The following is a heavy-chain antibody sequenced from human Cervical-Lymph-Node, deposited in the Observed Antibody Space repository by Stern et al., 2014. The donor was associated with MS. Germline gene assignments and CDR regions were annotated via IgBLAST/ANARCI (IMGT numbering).Heavy chain of an antibody. J-gene: IGHJ4*02. D-gene: IGHD6-6*01. Sequence: QLVQSGPEMKKPGSSVKVSCKASGGTFSSYAISWVRQAPGQGLEWMGGIIPIFGTANYAQKFQGRVTITADESTSTAYMELSSLRSEDTAVYYCASLYSSSSQNFDYWGQGTLVTVSS. CDR3: ASLYSSSSQNFDY. CDR1: GGTFSSYA. V-gene: IGHV1-69*01. CDR2: IIPIFGTA.